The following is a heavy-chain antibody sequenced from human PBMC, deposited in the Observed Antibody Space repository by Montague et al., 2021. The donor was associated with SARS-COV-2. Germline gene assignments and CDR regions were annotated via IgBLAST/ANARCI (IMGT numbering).Heavy chain of an antibody. CDR1: GGSISSSDSY. D-gene: IGHD3-22*01. Sequence: SETLSLTCTVSGGSISSSDSYWGWIRQPPGKGLEWIGSIYYSGSTYSNPSLKSRVTISVDTSKNQFTLKLSSVAAADTAVYSWASPTYYNDSSGSDAFDIWGQGTMVTVSS. V-gene: IGHV4-39*01. J-gene: IGHJ3*02. CDR2: IYYSGST. CDR3: ASPTYYNDSSGSDAFDI.